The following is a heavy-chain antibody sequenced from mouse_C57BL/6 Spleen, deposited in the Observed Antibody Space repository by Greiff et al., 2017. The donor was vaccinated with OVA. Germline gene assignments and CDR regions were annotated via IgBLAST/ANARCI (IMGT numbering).Heavy chain of an antibody. V-gene: IGHV1-54*01. J-gene: IGHJ3*01. CDR2: INPGSGGT. CDR3: ARQDYYGSPAWFAY. Sequence: QVQLQQSGAELVRPGTSVKVSCKASGYAFTNYLIEWVKQRPGQGLEWIGVINPGSGGTNYNEKFKGKATLTADKSSSTAYMQLSSLTSEDSAVYVCARQDYYGSPAWFAYWGQGTLVTVSA. CDR1: GYAFTNYL. D-gene: IGHD1-1*01.